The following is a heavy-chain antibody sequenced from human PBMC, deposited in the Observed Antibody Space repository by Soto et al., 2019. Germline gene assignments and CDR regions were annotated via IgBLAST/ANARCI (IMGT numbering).Heavy chain of an antibody. CDR3: ARDGCVTATCAGGGNWFDP. CDR2: INPSGGRT. Sequence: QVQLVQSGAEVKKPGASVRISCKASGYTFTTYYMHWVRQAPGQGLEWIGIINPSGGRTTYAQNFQGRVTMTRDTSTSTVYMELSSLRSADTAIYYCARDGCVTATCAGGGNWFDPWGQGTPVTVSS. V-gene: IGHV1-46*01. D-gene: IGHD3-16*01. J-gene: IGHJ5*02. CDR1: GYTFTTYY.